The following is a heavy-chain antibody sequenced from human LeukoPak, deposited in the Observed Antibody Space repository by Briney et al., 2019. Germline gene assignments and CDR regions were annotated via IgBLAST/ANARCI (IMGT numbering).Heavy chain of an antibody. V-gene: IGHV3-30-3*01. Sequence: PGGSLRLSCAASGFTFSSYAMHWVRQAPGKGLEWVAVISYDGSNKYYADSVKGRFTISRDNSKNTLYLQMNSLRAEDTAVYYCATINYYDSSGYYSDLDYWGQGTLVTVSS. CDR2: ISYDGSNK. CDR3: ATINYYDSSGYYSDLDY. CDR1: GFTFSSYA. D-gene: IGHD3-22*01. J-gene: IGHJ4*02.